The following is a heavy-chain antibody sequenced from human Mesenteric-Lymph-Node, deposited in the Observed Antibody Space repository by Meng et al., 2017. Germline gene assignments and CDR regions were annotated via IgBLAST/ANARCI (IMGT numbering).Heavy chain of an antibody. D-gene: IGHD1-26*01. V-gene: IGHV1-18*01. CDR3: ARETVMFSGSYYFDY. CDR1: GYTFTSYG. J-gene: IGHJ4*02. Sequence: ASVKVSCKASGYTFTSYGISWVRQAPGQGLEWMGWISAYNGNTNYPQQVQGRVTMTTDTSTSTAYMELRSLRSDDTAVYYCARETVMFSGSYYFDYWGQGTLVTVSS. CDR2: ISAYNGNT.